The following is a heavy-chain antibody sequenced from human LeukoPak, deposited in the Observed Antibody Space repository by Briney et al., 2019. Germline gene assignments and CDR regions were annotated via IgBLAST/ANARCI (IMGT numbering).Heavy chain of an antibody. CDR2: IYYSGST. D-gene: IGHD3-22*01. J-gene: IGHJ3*02. Sequence: SETLSLTCTVSGGSISRYYWSWIRQPPGKGLEWIGYIYYSGSTNYNPSLKSRVTISVDTSKNQFSLKLSSVTAADTAVYYCARGDINYYDSSGDAFDIWGQGTMVTVSS. V-gene: IGHV4-59*12. CDR3: ARGDINYYDSSGDAFDI. CDR1: GGSISRYY.